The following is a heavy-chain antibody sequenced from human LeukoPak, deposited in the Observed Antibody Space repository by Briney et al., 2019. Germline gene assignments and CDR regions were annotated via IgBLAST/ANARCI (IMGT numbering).Heavy chain of an antibody. CDR3: ARSPYCSSTSCYMGYYYMDV. V-gene: IGHV4-4*09. CDR2: IYTSGST. J-gene: IGHJ6*03. Sequence: SETLSLTCTVSGGSISSYYWSSIRQPPGKGLEWIGYIYTSGSTNYNPSLKSRVTISVDTSKNQFSLKLSSVTAADTAMYYCARSPYCSSTSCYMGYYYMDVWGKGTTVTVSS. CDR1: GGSISSYY. D-gene: IGHD2-2*02.